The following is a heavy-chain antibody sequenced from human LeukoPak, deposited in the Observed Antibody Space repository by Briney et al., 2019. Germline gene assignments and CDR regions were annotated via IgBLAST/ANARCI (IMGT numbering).Heavy chain of an antibody. V-gene: IGHV3-33*06. CDR3: AKDQHSSGWSPYPDY. J-gene: IGHJ4*02. D-gene: IGHD6-19*01. CDR2: IWYDGSNK. CDR1: GFTFSSHG. Sequence: GGSLRLSCAASGFTFSSHGMHWVRQAPGKGLEWVAVIWYDGSNKYYADSVKGRFTISRDNSKNTLYLQMNSLRAEDTAVYYCAKDQHSSGWSPYPDYWGQGTLVTVSS.